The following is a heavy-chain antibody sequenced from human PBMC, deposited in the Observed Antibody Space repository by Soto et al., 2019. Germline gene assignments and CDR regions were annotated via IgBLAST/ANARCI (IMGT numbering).Heavy chain of an antibody. V-gene: IGHV1-69*13. J-gene: IGHJ4*02. CDR1: GGTFSTFG. D-gene: IGHD4-17*01. Sequence: ASVEVSCKASGGTFSTFGISWVRQARGQGLEWMGGIIPFFGTARYSQKFEDRITITADESTNTVYMDLRSLTSEDTAIYYCAKSAPMDAGDKYYYDFWGQGALVTVSS. CDR3: AKSAPMDAGDKYYYDF. CDR2: IIPFFGTA.